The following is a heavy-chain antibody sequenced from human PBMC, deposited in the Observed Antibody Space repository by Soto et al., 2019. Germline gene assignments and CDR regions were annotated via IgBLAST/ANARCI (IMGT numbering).Heavy chain of an antibody. CDR3: ARDPHTGMAKGNFDY. CDR2: INPSGGST. J-gene: IGHJ4*02. CDR1: GYTFTSYY. Sequence: QVQLVQSGAEVKKPGASVKVSCKASGYTFTSYYMHWVRQAPGQGLEWMGIINPSGGSTSYAQKFQGRVTMNRDTSTSTVYLELRSLRSEDTAVYYCARDPHTGMAKGNFDYWGQGTLVTVSS. D-gene: IGHD5-18*01. V-gene: IGHV1-46*01.